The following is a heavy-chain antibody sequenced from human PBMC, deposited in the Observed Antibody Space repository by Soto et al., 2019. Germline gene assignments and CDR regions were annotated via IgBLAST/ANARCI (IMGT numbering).Heavy chain of an antibody. D-gene: IGHD2-15*01. CDR2: IYYSGST. J-gene: IGHJ3*02. CDR3: ARHRRDGYCSGGSCYLAPDYDAFDI. V-gene: IGHV4-59*08. CDR1: GGSISSYY. Sequence: SETLSLTCPVPGGSISSYYLSWIRQPPGKGLEWIGYIYYSGSTNYNPSLKSRVTISVDTSKNQFSLKLSSVTAADTVVYYCARHRRDGYCSGGSCYLAPDYDAFDIWGQGTMVTVSS.